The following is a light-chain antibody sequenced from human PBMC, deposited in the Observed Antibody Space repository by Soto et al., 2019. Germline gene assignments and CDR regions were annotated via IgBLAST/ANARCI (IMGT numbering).Light chain of an antibody. J-gene: IGKJ1*01. CDR3: QQYNNWPQWT. Sequence: MVMTQSPVTVSGCRWEINTLSCMASQSVSSNLAWYQQRPGQAPRLLIYDASTRATGIPSRFSGSGSGTDFTLTISRLEPEDFAVYYCQQYNNWPQWTFGQGTKVDIK. V-gene: IGKV3-15*01. CDR2: DAS. CDR1: QSVSSN.